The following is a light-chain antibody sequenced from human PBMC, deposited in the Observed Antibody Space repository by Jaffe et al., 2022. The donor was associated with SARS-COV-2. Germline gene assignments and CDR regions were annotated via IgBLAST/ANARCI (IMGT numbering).Light chain of an antibody. Sequence: DIQMTQSPSTLSASVGDRVTITCRASQSISTWLAWYQQKPGKAPKLLIYKASILESGVPSRFSGSGSGTEFTLTISSLQPDDIATYYCQSKNFGQGTKLEIK. J-gene: IGKJ2*01. CDR3: QSKN. V-gene: IGKV1-5*03. CDR2: KAS. CDR1: QSISTW.